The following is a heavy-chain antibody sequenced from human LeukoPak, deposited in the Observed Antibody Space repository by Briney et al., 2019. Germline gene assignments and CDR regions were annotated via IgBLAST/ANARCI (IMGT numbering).Heavy chain of an antibody. CDR2: IYYSGST. D-gene: IGHD3-22*01. CDR3: ARDRYYYDSSGYYSYVFDY. Sequence: SETLSLTCTVSGGSLSSGGYYWSWIRQHPGKGLEWIGYIYYSGSTYYNPSLKSRVTISVDTSKNQFSLKLSSVTAADTAVYYCARDRYYYDSSGYYSYVFDYWGQGTLVTVSS. CDR1: GGSLSSGGYY. J-gene: IGHJ4*02. V-gene: IGHV4-31*03.